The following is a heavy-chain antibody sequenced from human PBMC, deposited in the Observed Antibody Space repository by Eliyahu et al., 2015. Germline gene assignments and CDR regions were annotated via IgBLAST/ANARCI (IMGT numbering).Heavy chain of an antibody. Sequence: SLKSRVTISVDTSKNQFSLKLSSVTAADTAVYYCARSSYYYDSSGYLGAFDIWGQGTMVTVSS. J-gene: IGHJ3*02. CDR3: ARSSYYYDSSGYLGAFDI. D-gene: IGHD3-22*01. V-gene: IGHV4-31*02.